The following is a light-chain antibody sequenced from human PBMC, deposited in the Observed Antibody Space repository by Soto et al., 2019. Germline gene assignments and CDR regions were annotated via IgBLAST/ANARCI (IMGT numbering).Light chain of an antibody. V-gene: IGKV3-20*01. Sequence: EIVLTQSPGTRSLSPGERATLSCRASQSVSSSYLAWYQQKPGQAPRLLIYGAASRATGIPDRFSGSGSGTDFTLTISRLEPEDFAVYYCHLYGSSPPWTFGQGTNVEIK. CDR3: HLYGSSPPWT. J-gene: IGKJ1*01. CDR1: QSVSSSY. CDR2: GAA.